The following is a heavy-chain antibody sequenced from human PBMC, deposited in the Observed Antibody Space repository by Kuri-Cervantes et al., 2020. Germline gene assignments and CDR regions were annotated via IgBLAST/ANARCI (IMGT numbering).Heavy chain of an antibody. J-gene: IGHJ4*02. CDR1: GFTFSYYW. D-gene: IGHD1-14*01. CDR2: IKPDGSVT. CDR3: TRDLNSRGKGAY. V-gene: IGHV3-7*01. Sequence: GESLKISCAASGFTFSYYWMSWVRQAPGKGLEWVANIKPDGSVTFYVDSVKGRFTISRDNAKNSLSLQMNSLRVEDTAVYYCTRDLNSRGKGAYWGQGTLVTVSS.